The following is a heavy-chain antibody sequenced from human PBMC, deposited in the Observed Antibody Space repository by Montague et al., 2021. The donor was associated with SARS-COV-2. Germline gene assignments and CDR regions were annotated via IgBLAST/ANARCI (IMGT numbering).Heavy chain of an antibody. V-gene: IGHV4-34*01. D-gene: IGHD2-2*02. J-gene: IGHJ6*03. CDR3: ERLGDGVVPSPILGVVPYYSSYYIDF. CDR2: INHGGST. Sequence: SETLSLTCAVHGGSFSTNSWNWIRKPPGKGLERIGEINHGGSTNYNQYLKSRVTISADMYKNKFSLKLTSVAAADTAVYYCERLGDGVVPSPILGVVPYYSSYYIDFWGKGTTVTVSS. CDR1: GGSFSTNS.